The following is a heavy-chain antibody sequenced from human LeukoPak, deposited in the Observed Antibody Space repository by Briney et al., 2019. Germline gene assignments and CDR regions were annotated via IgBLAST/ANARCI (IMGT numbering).Heavy chain of an antibody. CDR2: IYYSGST. J-gene: IGHJ4*02. CDR3: ARSQQWLVPFDY. D-gene: IGHD6-19*01. V-gene: IGHV4-39*01. Sequence: SETLSLTCTVSGGSISSSSYYWGWIRQPPGKGLEWIGSIYYSGSTYYNPSLKSRVTISVGTSKNQFSLKLSSVTAADTAVYYCARSQQWLVPFDYWGQGTLVTVSS. CDR1: GGSISSSSYY.